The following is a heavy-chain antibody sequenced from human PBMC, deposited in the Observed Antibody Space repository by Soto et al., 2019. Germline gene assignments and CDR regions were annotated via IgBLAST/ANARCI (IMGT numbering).Heavy chain of an antibody. CDR3: ARGGSSDWQVALDM. CDR1: GGSFDTYY. D-gene: IGHD6-19*01. J-gene: IGHJ3*02. CDR2: SNHRGSN. Sequence: SETLSLTCLVSGGSFDTYYWNWIRQSPGEGLEWIGESNHRGSNNYSPSLKSRVTISLDTSKNQFSLKLTSVTAADTAVYYCARGGSSDWQVALDMWGQGTMVTVSS. V-gene: IGHV4-34*01.